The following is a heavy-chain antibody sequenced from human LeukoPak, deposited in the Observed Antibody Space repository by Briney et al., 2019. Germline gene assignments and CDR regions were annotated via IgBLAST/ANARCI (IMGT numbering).Heavy chain of an antibody. V-gene: IGHV3-21*01. CDR2: ISSSSSYI. CDR3: ARGYSSGWPPDY. Sequence: GSLRLSCAASGFTFSSYGMNWVRQAPGKGLEWVSSISSSSSYIYYADSVKGRFTISRDNAKNSLYLQMNSLRAEDTAVYYCARGYSSGWPPDYWGQGTLVTVSS. D-gene: IGHD6-19*01. CDR1: GFTFSSYG. J-gene: IGHJ4*02.